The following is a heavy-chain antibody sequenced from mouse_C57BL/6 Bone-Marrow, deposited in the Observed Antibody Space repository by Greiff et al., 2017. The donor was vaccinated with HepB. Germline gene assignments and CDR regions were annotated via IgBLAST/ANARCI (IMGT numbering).Heavy chain of an antibody. CDR2: INPSNGGT. D-gene: IGHD1-1*01. CDR1: GYTFTSYW. J-gene: IGHJ3*01. CDR3: ARSIFYGSSPWFAY. V-gene: IGHV1-53*01. Sequence: QVQLQQPGTEPVKPGASVKLSCKASGYTFTSYWMHWVKQRPGQGLEWIGNINPSNGGTNYNEKFKSKATLTVDKSSSTAYMQLSSLTCEDSAVYYCARSIFYGSSPWFAYWGQGTLVTVSA.